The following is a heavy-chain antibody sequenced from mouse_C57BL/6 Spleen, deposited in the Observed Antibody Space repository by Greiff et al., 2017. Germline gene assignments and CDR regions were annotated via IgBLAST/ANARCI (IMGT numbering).Heavy chain of an antibody. Sequence: QVQLQQPGAELVKPGASVKLSCKASGYTFTSYWMHWVKQRPGQGLEWIGMIHPNSGSTNYNEKFKSKATLTVDKSSSTAYMQLSSLTSEDSAVYYCARVAYEGYYEDYWGQGTTLTVSS. CDR2: IHPNSGST. V-gene: IGHV1-64*01. J-gene: IGHJ2*01. CDR3: ARVAYEGYYEDY. D-gene: IGHD2-3*01. CDR1: GYTFTSYW.